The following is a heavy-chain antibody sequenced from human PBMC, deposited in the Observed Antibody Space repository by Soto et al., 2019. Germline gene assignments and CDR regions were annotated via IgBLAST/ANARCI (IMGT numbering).Heavy chain of an antibody. D-gene: IGHD3-3*01. J-gene: IGHJ4*02. Sequence: QVQLVQSGAEVKKPGASVKVSCKASGYTFTSYYMHWVRQAPGQGLEWMGIINPSGGSTSYAQKFQGRVTMTRDTSTSTVYMELSSLRSEDTAVYYCARGLLNEYYDFWSGTYDYWGQGTLVTVSS. CDR1: GYTFTSYY. V-gene: IGHV1-46*03. CDR3: ARGLLNEYYDFWSGTYDY. CDR2: INPSGGST.